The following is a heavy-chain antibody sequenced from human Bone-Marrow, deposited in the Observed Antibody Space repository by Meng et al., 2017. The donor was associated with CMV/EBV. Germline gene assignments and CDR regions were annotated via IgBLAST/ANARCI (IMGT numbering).Heavy chain of an antibody. J-gene: IGHJ3*02. CDR1: GFTFNSYE. CDR3: AIHRPGSDAFDI. Sequence: GESLKISCAASGFTFNSYEMNWVRQAPGKGLEWISYINSGGSTIYYADSVKGRFTISRDNAKSSLYLQMNSLRVEDTALYYCAIHRPGSDAFDIWGQGTMVTVSS. CDR2: INSGGSTI. D-gene: IGHD1-14*01. V-gene: IGHV3-48*03.